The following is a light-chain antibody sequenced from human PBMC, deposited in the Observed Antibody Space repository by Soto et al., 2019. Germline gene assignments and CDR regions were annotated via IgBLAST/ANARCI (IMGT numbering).Light chain of an antibody. J-gene: IGKJ3*01. CDR1: QSVSSN. V-gene: IGKV3-15*01. CDR2: GAS. Sequence: EIVMTQSPATLSVSPGERATLSCRASQSVSSNLAWYQQKPGQAPRLLIYGASTRATGVPARFSGSRSGTEFTLTVSSLQSEDFAVYYCQQYNNWPPWTFGPGPKWISN. CDR3: QQYNNWPPWT.